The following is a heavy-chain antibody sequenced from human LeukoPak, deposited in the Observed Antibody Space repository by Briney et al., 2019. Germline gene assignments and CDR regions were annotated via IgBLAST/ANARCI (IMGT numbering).Heavy chain of an antibody. CDR3: ARGIGRGYYMYYFDY. J-gene: IGHJ4*02. CDR2: IYYSGST. V-gene: IGHV4-59*01. CDR1: GGSISSYY. Sequence: PSETLSLTCTVSGGSISSYYRSWIRQPPGKGLEWIGYIYYSGSTNYNPSLKSRVTISVETSKNQFSLKLSSVTAADAAVYYCARGIGRGYYMYYFDYWGQGTLVTVSS. D-gene: IGHD3-22*01.